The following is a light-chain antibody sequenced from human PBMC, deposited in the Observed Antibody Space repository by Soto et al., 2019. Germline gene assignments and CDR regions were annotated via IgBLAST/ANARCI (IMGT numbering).Light chain of an antibody. Sequence: EIVLTQSPATLSLSPGERATLSCRASQSVSSYLAWYQQKPGQAPRLLISGASSRATGIPDRFSGSGSGTEFTLTISGLQPEDFATYYCQQLNSYPITFGQGTRLEI. CDR3: QQLNSYPIT. CDR2: GAS. V-gene: IGKV3-11*01. J-gene: IGKJ5*01. CDR1: QSVSSY.